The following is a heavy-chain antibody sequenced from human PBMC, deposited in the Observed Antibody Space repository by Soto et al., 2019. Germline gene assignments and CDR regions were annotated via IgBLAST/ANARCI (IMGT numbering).Heavy chain of an antibody. Sequence: EVQLLESGGGLVQPGGSLRLSCAASGFSLNSFAMSWVRQTPGKGLEWVSTISGSGTRTYYADSVKGRFTVSRDNSKNTLYLQMNSVTGEDTALYYCAPGGGDYRWFDHWGQGTLVTVSS. CDR2: ISGSGTRT. V-gene: IGHV3-23*01. J-gene: IGHJ5*02. D-gene: IGHD2-21*02. CDR1: GFSLNSFA. CDR3: APGGGDYRWFDH.